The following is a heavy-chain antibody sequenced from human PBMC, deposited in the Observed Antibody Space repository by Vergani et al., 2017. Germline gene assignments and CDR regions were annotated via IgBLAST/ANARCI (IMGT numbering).Heavy chain of an antibody. CDR3: ARDRDATKPRKGYYYYGMDV. J-gene: IGHJ6*02. V-gene: IGHV1-69*08. CDR2: IIPILGIA. D-gene: IGHD1-14*01. CDR1: GGTFSSYT. Sequence: QVQLVQSGAEVKKPGSSVKVSCKASGGTFSSYTISWVRQAPGQGLEWMGRIIPILGIANYAQKFQGRVTITADKSTSTVYMELSSLRSEDTAVYYCARDRDATKPRKGYYYYGMDVWGQGTTVTVSS.